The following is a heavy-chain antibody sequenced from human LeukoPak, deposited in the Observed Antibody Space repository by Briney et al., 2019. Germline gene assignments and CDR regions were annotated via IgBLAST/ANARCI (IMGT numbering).Heavy chain of an antibody. CDR3: AELGITMIGGV. D-gene: IGHD3-10*02. V-gene: IGHV3-30*02. J-gene: IGHJ6*04. Sequence: PGGSLRLSCAASGFTFSSSAMHWVRQAPGKGLEWVAFIRNDGINKYYADSLKGRFTISRDNSKNTLYLQMNSLRAEDTAVYYCAELGITMIGGVWGKGTTVTVSS. CDR1: GFTFSSSA. CDR2: IRNDGINK.